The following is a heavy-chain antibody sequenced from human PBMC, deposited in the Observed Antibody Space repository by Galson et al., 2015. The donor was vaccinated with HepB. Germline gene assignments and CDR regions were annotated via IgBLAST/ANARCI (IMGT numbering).Heavy chain of an antibody. D-gene: IGHD3-3*01. CDR2: IYYRGTT. CDR1: GGSITNYY. CDR3: ARHGGRFLEWVWLDS. V-gene: IGHV4-59*08. J-gene: IGHJ4*02. Sequence: LSLTCAVSGGSITNYYWSWIRQPPGRGLEWIGYIYYRGTTTYNPSLESRLTISVDTSKNQFSLHLSSVTAADTAVYYCARHGGRFLEWVWLDSWGQGTPVTVSS.